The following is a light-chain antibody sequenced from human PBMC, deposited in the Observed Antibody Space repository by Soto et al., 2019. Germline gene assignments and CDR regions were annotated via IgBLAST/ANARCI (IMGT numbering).Light chain of an antibody. J-gene: IGKJ2*01. V-gene: IGKV3-15*01. CDR1: QSVSGN. CDR3: QHYNNWPPLT. CDR2: GAS. Sequence: EIVMTQSPATLSVSPGERATLSCRASQSVSGNLAWYQQKPGQAPRLLIYGASTRATGTPARFSGSGSGTEFTLTTSGLQSEDFAVYYCQHYNNWPPLTVGQGPKLEIK.